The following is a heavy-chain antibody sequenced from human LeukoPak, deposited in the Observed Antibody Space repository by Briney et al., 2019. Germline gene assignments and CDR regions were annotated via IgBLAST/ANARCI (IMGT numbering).Heavy chain of an antibody. J-gene: IGHJ3*02. D-gene: IGHD6-6*01. CDR3: ARDWGSIAARPAIDAFDI. CDR2: IIPIFGTA. V-gene: IGHV1-69*13. Sequence: SVKVSCKASGGTFSSYAISWVRQAPGQGLEWMGGIIPIFGTANYAQKFQGRVTITADESTSTAYMELSSLRSEDTAVYYCARDWGSIAARPAIDAFDIWGQGTMVTVSS. CDR1: GGTFSSYA.